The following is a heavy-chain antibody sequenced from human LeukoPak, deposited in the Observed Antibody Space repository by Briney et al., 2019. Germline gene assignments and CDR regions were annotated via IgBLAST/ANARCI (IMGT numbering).Heavy chain of an antibody. Sequence: GSLRLSCAASGFTFSDYYMSWIRQPPGKGLEWIGEINHSGSTNYNPSLKSRVTISVDTSKNQFSLKLSSVTAADTAVYYCARGRLSDYVWGSYRYLLDYWGQGTLVTVSS. V-gene: IGHV4-34*01. CDR1: GFTFSDYY. J-gene: IGHJ4*02. CDR2: INHSGST. D-gene: IGHD3-16*02. CDR3: ARGRLSDYVWGSYRYLLDY.